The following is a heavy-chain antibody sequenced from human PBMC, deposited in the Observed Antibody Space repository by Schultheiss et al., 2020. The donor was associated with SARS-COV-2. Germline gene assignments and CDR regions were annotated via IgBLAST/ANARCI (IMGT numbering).Heavy chain of an antibody. CDR2: IKQDGSEK. CDR1: GFTFSSYW. J-gene: IGHJ3*02. V-gene: IGHV3-7*01. D-gene: IGHD3-3*01. Sequence: GGSLRLSCAASGFTFSSYWMSWVRQAPGKGLEWVANIKQDGSEKYYVDSVKGRFTISRDNAKNSLYLQMNSLRAEDTAVYYCARSSVYDFWSGYYRGAFDIWGQGTMVTVSS. CDR3: ARSSVYDFWSGYYRGAFDI.